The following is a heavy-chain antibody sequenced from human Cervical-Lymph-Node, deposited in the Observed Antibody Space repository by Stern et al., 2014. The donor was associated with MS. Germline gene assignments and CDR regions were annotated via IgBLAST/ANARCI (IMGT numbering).Heavy chain of an antibody. CDR2: TDYSGST. J-gene: IGHJ5*01. D-gene: IGHD2-2*01. CDR3: ARALRNAYTWFDP. Sequence: VQLVESGPGLVKPSETLSLTCTVSGGSIYNYYWTWIRQPPGKGLEWIGHTDYSGSTNYNPSLGSRITLSVDSSKNDFSLILTSVTAADTAFYYCARALRNAYTWFDPWGQGTLVTVSS. CDR1: GGSIYNYY. V-gene: IGHV4-59*01.